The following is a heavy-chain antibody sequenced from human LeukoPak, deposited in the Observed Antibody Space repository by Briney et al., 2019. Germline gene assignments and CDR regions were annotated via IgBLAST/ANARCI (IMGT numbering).Heavy chain of an antibody. Sequence: QSGGSLRLSCAASGFTVSSNYMSWVRQAPGKGLEWVSVIYSGGSTYYADSVKGRFTIPRDNSKNTLYLQMNSLRAEDTAVYYCARDLTSSGWYYFDYWGQGTLVTVSS. J-gene: IGHJ4*02. CDR1: GFTVSSNY. CDR3: ARDLTSSGWYYFDY. D-gene: IGHD6-19*01. CDR2: IYSGGST. V-gene: IGHV3-53*05.